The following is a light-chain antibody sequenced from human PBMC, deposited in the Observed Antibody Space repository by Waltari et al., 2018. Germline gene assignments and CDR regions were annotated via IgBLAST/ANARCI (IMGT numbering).Light chain of an antibody. CDR2: EVN. V-gene: IGLV2-14*01. J-gene: IGLJ3*02. Sequence: QSALTQPASVSGSPGQSITLSCTGTSSDVGGSNFVSWYQHHPNKAPKLILYEVNYRPSGVSDRFSGSKSGNTASLTISGLQAEDEADYYCNSFTSTTTWLFGGGTKLTVL. CDR1: SSDVGGSNF. CDR3: NSFTSTTTWL.